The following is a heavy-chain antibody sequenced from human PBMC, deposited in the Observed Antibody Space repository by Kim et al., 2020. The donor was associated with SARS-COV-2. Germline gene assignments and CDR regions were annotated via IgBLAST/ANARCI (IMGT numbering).Heavy chain of an antibody. CDR1: GYSFTSYW. Sequence: GESLKISCKGSGYSFTSYWIGWVRQMPGKGLEWMGIIYPGDSDTRYSPSFQGQVTISADKSISTAYLQWSSLKASDTAMYYCARLHKYYYDSSGFDAFDIWGQGTMVTVSS. V-gene: IGHV5-51*01. D-gene: IGHD3-22*01. CDR2: IYPGDSDT. J-gene: IGHJ3*02. CDR3: ARLHKYYYDSSGFDAFDI.